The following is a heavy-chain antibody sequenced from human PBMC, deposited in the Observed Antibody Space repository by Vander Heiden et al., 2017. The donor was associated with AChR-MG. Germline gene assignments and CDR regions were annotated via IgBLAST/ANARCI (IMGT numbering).Heavy chain of an antibody. V-gene: IGHV3-23*01. J-gene: IGHJ3*02. CDR3: AKEILDYYDSSGYYPRDAFDI. CDR1: GFTFSSYA. CDR2: ISGSGGST. D-gene: IGHD3-22*01. Sequence: EVQLLESGGGLVQPGGSLRLSCAASGFTFSSYAMSWVRQAPGKGLEWVSAISGSGGSTYYADSVKGRFTISRDNSKNTLYLQMNSLRAEDTAVYYCAKEILDYYDSSGYYPRDAFDIWGQGTMVTVS.